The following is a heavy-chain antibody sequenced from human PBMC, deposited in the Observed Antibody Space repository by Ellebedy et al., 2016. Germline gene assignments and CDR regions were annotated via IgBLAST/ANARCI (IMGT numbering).Heavy chain of an antibody. CDR2: ISYDESNK. Sequence: GGSLRLSCAASGFTFSNAWMNWVRQAPGKGLEWVAVISYDESNKYYADSVKGRFTISRDNSKNTLYLQMNSLRAEDTAVYYCARDGSQQYYFDYWGQGTLVTVSS. V-gene: IGHV3-30-3*01. CDR3: ARDGSQQYYFDY. CDR1: GFTFSNAW. D-gene: IGHD3-10*01. J-gene: IGHJ4*02.